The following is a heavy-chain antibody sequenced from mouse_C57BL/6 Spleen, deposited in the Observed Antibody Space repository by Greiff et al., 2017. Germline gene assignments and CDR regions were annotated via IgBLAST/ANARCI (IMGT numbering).Heavy chain of an antibody. V-gene: IGHV1-50*01. CDR3: ARSTTTVVAKGFAY. Sequence: VQLQQPGAELVKPGASVKLSCKASGYTFTSYWMQWVKQRPGQGLEWIGEIDPSDSYTNYNQKFKGKATLTVDTSSSTAYMQLSSLTSEDSAVYYCARSTTTVVAKGFAYWGQGTLVTVSA. CDR2: IDPSDSYT. D-gene: IGHD1-1*01. J-gene: IGHJ3*01. CDR1: GYTFTSYW.